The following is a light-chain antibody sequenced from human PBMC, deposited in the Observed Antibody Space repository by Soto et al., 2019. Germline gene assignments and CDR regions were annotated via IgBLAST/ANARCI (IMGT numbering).Light chain of an antibody. CDR2: DAS. Sequence: EIVLTQSPATLSLSPGERASLSCRASQSVSSTYLAWYQQKPGQAPRLLIYDASNRATGIPARFSGSGSGTDFTLTISSLEPEDFAVYYCQQRSNWPPITFGQGTLLE. V-gene: IGKV3-11*01. J-gene: IGKJ5*01. CDR1: QSVSSTY. CDR3: QQRSNWPPIT.